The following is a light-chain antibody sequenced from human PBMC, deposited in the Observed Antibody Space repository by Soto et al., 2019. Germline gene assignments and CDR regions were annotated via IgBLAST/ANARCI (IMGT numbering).Light chain of an antibody. Sequence: QSALTQPASVSGSPGQSITMSCTGTSSDVGGYNYVSWYQQHPGKAPKLMIYVVSYRPSGVSNRFSGSKSGNTASLTISGLQAEDEADYYCSSYTSSSTQVFGTGTKVTVL. CDR1: SSDVGGYNY. CDR2: VVS. CDR3: SSYTSSSTQV. J-gene: IGLJ1*01. V-gene: IGLV2-14*01.